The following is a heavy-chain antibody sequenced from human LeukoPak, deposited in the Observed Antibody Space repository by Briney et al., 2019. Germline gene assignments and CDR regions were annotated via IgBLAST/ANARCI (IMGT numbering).Heavy chain of an antibody. CDR3: ARDRTFLRGVSKYYFDY. Sequence: PGRSLRLSCAASGFTFSSYAMHWVRQAPGKGLEWVAVISYDGSNKYYADSVKGRFTISRDNAKSSLYLQMNSLRAEDTAVYYCARDRTFLRGVSKYYFDYWGQGTLVTVSS. J-gene: IGHJ4*02. CDR1: GFTFSSYA. CDR2: ISYDGSNK. D-gene: IGHD3-10*01. V-gene: IGHV3-30-3*01.